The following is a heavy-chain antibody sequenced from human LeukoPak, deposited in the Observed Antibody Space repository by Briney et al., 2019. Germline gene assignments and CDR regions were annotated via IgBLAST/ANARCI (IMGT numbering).Heavy chain of an antibody. CDR3: AGYFDVLRFLERSPRNWFDP. D-gene: IGHD3-3*01. CDR2: IYYSGST. CDR1: GGSISSSSYY. Sequence: SETLSLTCTVSGGSISSSSYYWGWIRQPPGKGLEWIGSIYYSGSTYYNPSLKSRVTISVDTSKNQFSLKLSSVTAADPAVYYCAGYFDVLRFLERSPRNWFDPWGQGTLVTVSS. J-gene: IGHJ5*02. V-gene: IGHV4-39*01.